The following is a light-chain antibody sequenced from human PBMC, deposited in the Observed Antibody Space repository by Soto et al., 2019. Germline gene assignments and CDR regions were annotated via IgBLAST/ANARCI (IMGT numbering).Light chain of an antibody. J-gene: IGKJ4*01. V-gene: IGKV1-27*01. CDR3: QKYNSAPLT. Sequence: DIHVTQSPSSLSACVLDRFTTTGRASQGISNYLAWYQQKPGKVPKLLIYAASTLQSGVPSRFSGSGSGTDFTLTISSLQPEDVATYYCQKYNSAPLTFGGGTKVDIK. CDR2: AAS. CDR1: QGISNY.